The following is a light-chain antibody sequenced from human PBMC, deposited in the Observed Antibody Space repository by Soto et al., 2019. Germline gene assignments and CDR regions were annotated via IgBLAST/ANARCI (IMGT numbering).Light chain of an antibody. CDR3: CSYTTSNTRQIV. V-gene: IGLV2-14*03. J-gene: IGLJ1*01. CDR2: DVS. CDR1: SSDVGGYNY. Sequence: QSALTQPASVSGSPGHSIIISCTGTSSDVGGYNYVSWYQHHPGKAPKLMIYDVSNRPSGVSNRFSGSKSGNTASLTISGLQPEDEADYYCCSYTTSNTRQIVFGTGTKVTVL.